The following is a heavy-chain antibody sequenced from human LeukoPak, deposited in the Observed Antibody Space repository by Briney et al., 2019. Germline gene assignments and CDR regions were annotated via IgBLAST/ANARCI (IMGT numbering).Heavy chain of an antibody. CDR1: GFTSSSYA. CDR2: VSGSGDRM. Sequence: PGGSLRLSWAASGFTSSSYALNWVRQAPGKGLEWVATVSGSGDRMYHADSVKGRFTISRDNSKNTIYLQMNSLRAEDTALYYCAKAAAAPGFDFWGQGTLVTVSS. CDR3: AKAAAAPGFDF. V-gene: IGHV3-23*01. D-gene: IGHD6-13*01. J-gene: IGHJ4*02.